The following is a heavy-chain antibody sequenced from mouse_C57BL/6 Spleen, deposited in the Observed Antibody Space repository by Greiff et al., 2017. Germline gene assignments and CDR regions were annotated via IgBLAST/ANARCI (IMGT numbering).Heavy chain of an antibody. D-gene: IGHD1-1*01. CDR3: ARKEGTVVDYYAMDY. J-gene: IGHJ4*01. V-gene: IGHV2-2*01. CDR1: GFSLTSYG. Sequence: VKLVESGPGLVQPSQSLSITCTVSGFSLTSYGVHWVRQSPGKGLEWLGVIWSGGSTDYNAAFISRLSISKDNSKSQVFFKMNSLQADDTAIYYCARKEGTVVDYYAMDYWGQGTSVTVSS. CDR2: IWSGGST.